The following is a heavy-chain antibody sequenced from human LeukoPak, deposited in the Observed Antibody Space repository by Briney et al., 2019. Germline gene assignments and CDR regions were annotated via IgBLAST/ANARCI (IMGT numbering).Heavy chain of an antibody. CDR2: ISSSSSYI. CDR1: GFTFSSYG. Sequence: PGRSLRLSCAAPGFTFSSYGMHWVRQAPGKGLEWVSSISSSSSYIYYADSVKGRFTISRDNAKNSLYLQMNSLRAEDTAVYYCASSGSYRDYWGQGTLVTVSS. D-gene: IGHD1-26*01. J-gene: IGHJ4*02. V-gene: IGHV3-21*01. CDR3: ASSGSYRDY.